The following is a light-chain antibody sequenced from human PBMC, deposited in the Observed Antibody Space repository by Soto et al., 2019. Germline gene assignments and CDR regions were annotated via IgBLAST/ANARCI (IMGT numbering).Light chain of an antibody. CDR2: GAS. Sequence: ETVMIQSSATLSLSPGQRHNLSWMASQSVGSNLAWYQHKPGQAPRLLIYGASTRATGIPARFSGSGSGTEFTLTISSLQSEDFAVYYCEQYINWPRTCGQGTKGDIK. CDR1: QSVGSN. J-gene: IGKJ1*01. CDR3: EQYINWPRT. V-gene: IGKV3-15*01.